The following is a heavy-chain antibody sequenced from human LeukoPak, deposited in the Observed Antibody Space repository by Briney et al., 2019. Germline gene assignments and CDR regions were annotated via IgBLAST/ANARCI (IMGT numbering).Heavy chain of an antibody. Sequence: SETLSLTCTVSGGSISSGGYSWSWIRQHPGKGLEWIGYIYYNGSTYYNPSLKSRVTISVDTSKNQFSLKLSSVTAADTAVYYCARVGYYDSSGYDPGAFDIWGQGTMVTVSS. CDR1: GGSISSGGYS. CDR2: IYYNGST. V-gene: IGHV4-31*03. D-gene: IGHD3-22*01. CDR3: ARVGYYDSSGYDPGAFDI. J-gene: IGHJ3*02.